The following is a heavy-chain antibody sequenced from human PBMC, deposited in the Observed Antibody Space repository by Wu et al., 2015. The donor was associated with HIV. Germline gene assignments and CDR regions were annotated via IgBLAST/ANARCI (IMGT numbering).Heavy chain of an antibody. CDR2: MNPNNGYI. Sequence: QAQLVQSGPEAKRPGASVNVSCKASYILTSYPIGWVRQAPGQRLEWMGWMNPNNGYIKPAQRFQDRITLSTDNSAHTAYMELKSLTSDDTAIYFCARVQFDPDYYTYFDLWGQGTLVTVSS. CDR3: ARVQFDPDYYTYFDL. J-gene: IGHJ2*01. D-gene: IGHD4/OR15-4a*01. CDR1: YILTSYP. V-gene: IGHV1-18*01.